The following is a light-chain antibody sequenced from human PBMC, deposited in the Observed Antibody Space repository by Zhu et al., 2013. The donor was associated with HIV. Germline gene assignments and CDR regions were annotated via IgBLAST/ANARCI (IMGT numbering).Light chain of an antibody. J-gene: IGKJ4*01. CDR1: QSLVHSNGYIY. V-gene: IGKV2-28*01. Sequence: DIVMTQSPLSLPVTPGEPAYISCRSSQSLVHSNGYIYLDWYLQKPGQSPQLLIYLGSNRASGVPDRISASASGTDFTLKISRVGAEDVGVYYCMQALQTPPTFGGGTRVEIK. CDR2: LGS. CDR3: MQALQTPPT.